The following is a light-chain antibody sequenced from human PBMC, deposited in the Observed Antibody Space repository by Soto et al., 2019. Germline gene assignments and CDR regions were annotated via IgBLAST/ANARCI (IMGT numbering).Light chain of an antibody. J-gene: IGKJ4*01. V-gene: IGKV3-15*01. CDR3: QQYNNWPLT. CDR2: GAS. Sequence: EIVMTQSPATLSVSPGERATLSCRASQSVSSNLAWYQQKPVQAPRLLIYGASTRATGIPARFSGSGSGTELTLTISSLQSEDFAVYYCQQYNNWPLTFGGGTKVDIK. CDR1: QSVSSN.